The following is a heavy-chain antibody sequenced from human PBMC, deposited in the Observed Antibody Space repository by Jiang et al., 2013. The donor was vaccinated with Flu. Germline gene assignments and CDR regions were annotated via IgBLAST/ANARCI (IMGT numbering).Heavy chain of an antibody. CDR2: INHSGST. CDR3: ARLAARPPYYYYGMDV. CDR1: GGSFSGYY. V-gene: IGHV4-34*01. Sequence: LLKPSETLSLTCAVYGGSFSGYYWSWIRQPPGKGLEWIGEINHSGSTNYNPSLKSRVTISVDTSKNQFSLKLSSVTAADTAVYYCARLAARPPYYYYGMDVWGQGTTVTVSS. J-gene: IGHJ6*02. D-gene: IGHD6-6*01.